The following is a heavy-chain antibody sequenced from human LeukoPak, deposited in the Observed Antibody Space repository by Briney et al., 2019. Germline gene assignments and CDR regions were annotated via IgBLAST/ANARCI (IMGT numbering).Heavy chain of an antibody. V-gene: IGHV3-7*02. Sequence: QPGGSLRLSCTASGFTFNNHYMTWVRQAPGKGLEWVANIKQDGSETFYLDSVKGRFTISRDNAKNSLYLQMNGLRAEDTAVYYCARVAITGTCIDYWGQGTLVTVSS. J-gene: IGHJ4*02. CDR2: IKQDGSET. D-gene: IGHD1-7*01. CDR1: GFTFNNHY. CDR3: ARVAITGTCIDY.